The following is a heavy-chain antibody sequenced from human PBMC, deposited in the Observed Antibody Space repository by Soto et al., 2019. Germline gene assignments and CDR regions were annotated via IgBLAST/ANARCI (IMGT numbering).Heavy chain of an antibody. D-gene: IGHD4-4*01. J-gene: IGHJ4*02. CDR3: ARYDYNGYYFDY. CDR1: GYTFSTYY. V-gene: IGHV1-46*01. CDR2: INPSGGST. Sequence: XSVKVSCKASGYTFSTYYTHLVRQAPGQGYEWMGIINPSGGSTTYAQKFQGRVTMTRDTSTTTVYMELSRMKSEDTAVYYCARYDYNGYYFDYWGQGTLVTVSS.